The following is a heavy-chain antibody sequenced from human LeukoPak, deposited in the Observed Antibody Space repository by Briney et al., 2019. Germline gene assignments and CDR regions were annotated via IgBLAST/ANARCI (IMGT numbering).Heavy chain of an antibody. CDR3: ARGPPTINWNPSAPFDY. Sequence: PSETLSLTCTVSGGSISSGGYYWSWFRQHPGKGLEWIGYIYYSGSTYYNPSLKSRVTISVDTSKNQFSLKLSSVTAADTAVYYCARGPPTINWNPSAPFDYWGQGTLVTVSS. CDR2: IYYSGST. D-gene: IGHD1-20*01. V-gene: IGHV4-31*03. J-gene: IGHJ4*02. CDR1: GGSISSGGYY.